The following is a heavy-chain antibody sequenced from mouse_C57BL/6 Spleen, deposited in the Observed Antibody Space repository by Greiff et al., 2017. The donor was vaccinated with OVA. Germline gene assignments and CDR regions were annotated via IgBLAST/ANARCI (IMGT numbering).Heavy chain of an antibody. V-gene: IGHV1-69*01. CDR2: IDPSDSYT. D-gene: IGHD2-2*01. J-gene: IGHJ2*01. CDR1: GYTFTSYW. CDR3: ARRSLGGYDVYDFDY. Sequence: VQLQQPGAELVMPGASVKLSCKASGYTFTSYWMHWVKQRPGQGLEWIGEIDPSDSYTNYTPKFKGKSTLTVAKSSSTTYMQLSSLTSEDSAVYYCARRSLGGYDVYDFDYWGQGTTLTVSS.